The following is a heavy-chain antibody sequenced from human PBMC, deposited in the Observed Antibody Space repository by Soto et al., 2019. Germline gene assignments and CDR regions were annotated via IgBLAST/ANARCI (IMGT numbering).Heavy chain of an antibody. D-gene: IGHD2-15*01. CDR1: GATYSPFIAYA. CDR2: IIPLGSSQ. J-gene: IGHJ3*01. V-gene: IGHV1-69*04. Sequence: QVQLVQSGAEVKKPGSLLKVSCKASGATYSPFIAYAISWLRQAPGQGLEWMGSIIPLGSSQHYAEGFQGRATISSDSSILTVPLEVTNLTSDDAVVYFCARSRDRCGGKCYSVYAAFDLWGQGTAVTVSS. CDR3: ARSRDRCGGKCYSVYAAFDL.